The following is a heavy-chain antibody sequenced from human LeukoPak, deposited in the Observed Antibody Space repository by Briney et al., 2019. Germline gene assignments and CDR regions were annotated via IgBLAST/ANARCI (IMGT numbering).Heavy chain of an antibody. CDR1: GGSISSGSYY. Sequence: SETLSLTCTVSGGSISSGSYYWSWIRQPAGKGLEWIGRIYTYGSTYYNPSLKSRVTISVDTSKNQFSLKLSSVTAADTAVYYCARTPSGSYLALDYWGQGTLVTVSS. J-gene: IGHJ4*02. V-gene: IGHV4-61*02. CDR2: IYTYGST. D-gene: IGHD1-26*01. CDR3: ARTPSGSYLALDY.